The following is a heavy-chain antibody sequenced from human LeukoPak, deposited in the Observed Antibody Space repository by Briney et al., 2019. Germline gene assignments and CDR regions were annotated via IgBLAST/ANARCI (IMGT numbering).Heavy chain of an antibody. CDR2: IYTSGST. V-gene: IGHV4-61*02. D-gene: IGHD4-17*01. J-gene: IGHJ4*02. CDR1: GGSISSGSYY. CDR3: ARANGDYDYYFDY. Sequence: SETLSLTCTVSGGSISSGSYYWSWIRQPAGKGLEWIGRIYTSGSTNYNPSLKSRVTISVDTSKNQFSLKLSSVAAADTAVYYCARANGDYDYYFDYWGQGTLVTVSS.